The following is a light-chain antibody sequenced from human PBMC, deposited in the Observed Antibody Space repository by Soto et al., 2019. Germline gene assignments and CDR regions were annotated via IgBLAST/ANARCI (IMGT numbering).Light chain of an antibody. CDR1: QSISGW. Sequence: DIQVTQSPSTLSASVGDRVTVTCRASQSISGWLAWYQQKPGKAPKLLIYKASSLESGVPSRFSGSGSGTEFTLTISSLQPDDFATYYCQQYNSYPWTFGQGTKVEIK. CDR2: KAS. J-gene: IGKJ1*01. V-gene: IGKV1-5*03. CDR3: QQYNSYPWT.